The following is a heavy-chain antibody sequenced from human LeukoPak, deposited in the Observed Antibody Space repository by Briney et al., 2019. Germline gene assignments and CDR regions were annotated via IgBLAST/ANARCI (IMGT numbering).Heavy chain of an antibody. CDR3: AKGGSGWYTSWFDP. J-gene: IGHJ5*02. CDR1: GFTFSSYA. D-gene: IGHD6-19*01. V-gene: IGHV3-23*01. CDR2: IGGTGGST. Sequence: PGGSLRLSCAASGFTFSSYAMSWVRQAPGKGLEWVSAIGGTGGSTYYADSVKGRFTISRDNSKNTLYLQMNSLRAEDTAVYYCAKGGSGWYTSWFDPWGQGTLVTVSS.